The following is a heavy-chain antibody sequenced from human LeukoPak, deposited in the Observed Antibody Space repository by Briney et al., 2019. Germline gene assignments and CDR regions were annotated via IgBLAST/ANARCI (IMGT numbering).Heavy chain of an antibody. CDR1: GGSISSYY. CDR3: ARGRLVATITNWFDP. Sequence: SETLSLTCTVSGGSISSYYWSWIRQPAGKGLEWIGRIYTSGSTDYNPSLKSRVTMSVDTSKNQFSLKLSSVTAADTAVYYCARGRLVATITNWFDPWGQGTLVTVSS. V-gene: IGHV4-4*07. CDR2: IYTSGST. D-gene: IGHD5-12*01. J-gene: IGHJ5*02.